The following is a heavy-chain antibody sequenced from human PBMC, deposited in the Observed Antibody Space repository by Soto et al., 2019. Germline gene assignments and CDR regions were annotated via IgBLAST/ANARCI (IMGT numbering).Heavy chain of an antibody. CDR2: INSDGSTT. CDR1: GFTFSSCW. CDR3: ARVGYGSGSYHFDY. D-gene: IGHD3-10*01. Sequence: EVQLVESGGGLVQPGGSLRLSCAASGFTFSSCWMHWVRQAPGKGLVWVSRINSDGSTTSYTDSVKGRFTISRDNAKNTLYLQMNSLRAEDTAVCYCARVGYGSGSYHFDYWGQGTLVTVSS. J-gene: IGHJ4*02. V-gene: IGHV3-74*01.